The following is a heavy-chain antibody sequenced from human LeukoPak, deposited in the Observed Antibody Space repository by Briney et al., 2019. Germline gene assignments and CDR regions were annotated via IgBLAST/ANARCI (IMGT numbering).Heavy chain of an antibody. D-gene: IGHD2-15*01. CDR2: INAGNGNT. CDR1: GYTFTSYA. J-gene: IGHJ6*02. V-gene: IGHV1-3*01. Sequence: RASVTVSCKASGYTFTSYAMHWVRQAPGQRLEWMGWINAGNGNTKYSQKFQGRVTITRDTSASTAYMELSSLRSEDTAVYYCARTLGYCSGGSCYSYYGMDVWGQGTTVTVSS. CDR3: ARTLGYCSGGSCYSYYGMDV.